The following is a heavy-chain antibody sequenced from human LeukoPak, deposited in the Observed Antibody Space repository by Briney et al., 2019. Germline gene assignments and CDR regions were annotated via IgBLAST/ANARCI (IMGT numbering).Heavy chain of an antibody. Sequence: ASVKVSCKASGYTFTGHYMHWVRQAPGQGLEWMGWINPNSGGTNYAQKFQGRVTMTRDTSISTAYMELSRLRSDDTAVYYCARGLTTLYYDSSGYLGYWGQGTLVTVSS. D-gene: IGHD3-22*01. V-gene: IGHV1-2*02. CDR3: ARGLTTLYYDSSGYLGY. CDR1: GYTFTGHY. CDR2: INPNSGGT. J-gene: IGHJ4*02.